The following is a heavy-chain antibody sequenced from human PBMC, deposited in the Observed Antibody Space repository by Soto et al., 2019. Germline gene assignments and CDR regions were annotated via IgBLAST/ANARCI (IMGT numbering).Heavy chain of an antibody. V-gene: IGHV3-74*01. CDR2: INSDGSST. CDR3: VRDRGYPDSFDI. J-gene: IGHJ3*02. D-gene: IGHD3-10*01. Sequence: GGSLRLSCAASGFTFSSYWMHWVRQAPGKGLVWVSRINSDGSSTSYADSVKGRFTISRDNAKNTLYLQMNSLRVEDTAVYFCVRDRGYPDSFDIWGPGTLVTVSS. CDR1: GFTFSSYW.